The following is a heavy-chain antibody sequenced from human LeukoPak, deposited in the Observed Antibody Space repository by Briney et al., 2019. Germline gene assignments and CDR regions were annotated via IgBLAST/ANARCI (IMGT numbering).Heavy chain of an antibody. CDR2: IKQDGSEK. J-gene: IGHJ4*02. D-gene: IGHD1-26*01. Sequence: GGSLTLSCAASGFTFSSYWMSWVRPPPGKGLEWVANIKQDGSEKYYVDSVKGRFTISRGNAKKSLYLQMNSLRAEDTAVYYCARDKVVGTTYFDYWGQGTLVTVSS. CDR1: GFTFSSYW. V-gene: IGHV3-7*01. CDR3: ARDKVVGTTYFDY.